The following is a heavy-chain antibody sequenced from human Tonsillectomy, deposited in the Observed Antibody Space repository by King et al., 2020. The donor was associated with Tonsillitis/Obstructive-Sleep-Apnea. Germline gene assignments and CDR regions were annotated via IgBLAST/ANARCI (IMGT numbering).Heavy chain of an antibody. CDR1: GGSISSYY. D-gene: IGHD1-1*01. V-gene: IGHV4-59*08. CDR3: ASHLDAADY. CDR2: IYYSGST. Sequence: VQLQESGPGLVKPSETLSLTCTVSGGSISSYYWSWIRQPPGKGLEWIGYIYYSGSTNYNPSLKSRVTISVDTSKNQFSLKLSSVTAADTAVYYCASHLDAADYWGQGTLVTVSS. J-gene: IGHJ4*02.